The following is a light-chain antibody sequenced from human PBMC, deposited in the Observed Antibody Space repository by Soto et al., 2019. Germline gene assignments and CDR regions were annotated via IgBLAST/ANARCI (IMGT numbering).Light chain of an antibody. CDR3: QQYEAVVT. J-gene: IGKJ1*01. CDR1: QSFSSN. CDR2: GAS. Sequence: EIVMTQSPATLSVSPGERATLSCRASQSFSSNVAWYQQKPGQAPRLLIYGASTRATGIPDRFSGSGSGTDFTLTISRLEPEDVAVYYCQQYEAVVTFGQGTKVDIK. V-gene: IGKV3D-15*01.